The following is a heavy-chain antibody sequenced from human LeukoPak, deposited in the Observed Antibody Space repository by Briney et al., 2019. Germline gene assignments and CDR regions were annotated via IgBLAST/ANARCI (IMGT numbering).Heavy chain of an antibody. D-gene: IGHD4-17*01. CDR1: GYTFSAYA. V-gene: IGHV3-30*01. Sequence: GGSLRLSCAASGYTFSAYAMHWVRQGPGKGLEWVTFISQDESNKYYVDSVKGRFTVSRDNSKNTLYLQMNNLRAEDTAMYYCARGDGAYGHEMDYWGQGTLVTVSS. CDR3: ARGDGAYGHEMDY. CDR2: ISQDESNK. J-gene: IGHJ4*02.